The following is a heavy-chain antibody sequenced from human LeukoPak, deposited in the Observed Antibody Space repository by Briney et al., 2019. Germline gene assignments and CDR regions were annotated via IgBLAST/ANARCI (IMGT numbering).Heavy chain of an antibody. J-gene: IGHJ4*02. D-gene: IGHD2-15*01. CDR1: GFTFSSYA. CDR2: ISGRDDSA. Sequence: GGSLRLSCAASGFTFSSYAMSWVRQAPGKGLEWVSTISGRDDSAYYADSVKGRFTISRDNSKNTLYLQVNSLRAEDTAVYYCSKSGLNRFDYWGQGTLVTVSS. CDR3: SKSGLNRFDY. V-gene: IGHV3-23*01.